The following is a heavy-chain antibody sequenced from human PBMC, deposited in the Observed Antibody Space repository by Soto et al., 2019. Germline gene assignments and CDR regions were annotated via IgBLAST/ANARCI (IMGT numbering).Heavy chain of an antibody. D-gene: IGHD3-22*01. J-gene: IGHJ4*02. CDR2: CRDKAQGNSI. CDR1: GVALSEPY. Sequence: GGSPGLSFAGPGVALSEPYIDWARRGPGKGLGGVGSCRDKAQGNSITYAASVKGRSTTARDETNNSVYMQITSIEAEDTAVYYCVSAMYFCDSSRYTRCLDSWGPGTLVTVSS. V-gene: IGHV3-72*01. CDR3: VSAMYFCDSSRYTRCLDS.